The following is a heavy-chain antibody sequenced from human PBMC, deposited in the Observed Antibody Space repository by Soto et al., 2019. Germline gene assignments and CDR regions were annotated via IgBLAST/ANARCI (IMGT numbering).Heavy chain of an antibody. CDR2: IWYDGSKK. D-gene: IGHD3-16*01. CDR3: ARDTWGLDY. J-gene: IGHJ4*02. CDR1: GFSFRSYG. Sequence: PGGSLRLSCTASGFSFRSYGMHWVRQAPGKGLEWVAVIWYDGSKKYYGDSVKGRFTISRDDSKSTVYLHMNSLRAEDTAVYYCARDTWGLDYWGQGTQVTAPQ. V-gene: IGHV3-33*01.